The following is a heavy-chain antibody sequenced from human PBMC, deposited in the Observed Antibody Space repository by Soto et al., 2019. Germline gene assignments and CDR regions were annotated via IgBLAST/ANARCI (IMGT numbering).Heavy chain of an antibody. D-gene: IGHD5-18*01. CDR3: ARDAGYTFGSLKY. J-gene: IGHJ4*02. V-gene: IGHV1-3*01. CDR2: MNAGVGNT. CDR1: GYTFTDYA. Sequence: HVELVQSGADVKKPGASVTISCKASGYTFTDYALHWVRQAPGQRLEWMGWMNAGVGNTLYSQKFQGRITITSQTSASTAYMELNSLKSEDTAIYYCARDAGYTFGSLKYWGPGTLVTVSS.